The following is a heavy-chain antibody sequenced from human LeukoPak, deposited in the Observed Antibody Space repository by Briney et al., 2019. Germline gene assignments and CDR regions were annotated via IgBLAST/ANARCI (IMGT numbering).Heavy chain of an antibody. J-gene: IGHJ4*02. CDR1: GGSVSSGSYY. Sequence: PSETLSLTCTVSGGSVSSGSYYWSWIRQPPGKGLEWIGYIYYSGSTNYNPSLKSRVTISVDTSKNQFSLKLSSVTAADTAVYYCAGGWYAVDYWGQGTLVTVSS. CDR2: IYYSGST. CDR3: AGGWYAVDY. D-gene: IGHD6-19*01. V-gene: IGHV4-61*01.